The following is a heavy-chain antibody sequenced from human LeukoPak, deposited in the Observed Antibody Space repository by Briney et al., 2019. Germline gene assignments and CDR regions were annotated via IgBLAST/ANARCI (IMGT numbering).Heavy chain of an antibody. CDR2: ISSSSSYI. V-gene: IGHV3-21*01. Sequence: GGSLSLSCAASGFTSRSYSINWVRQAPGKGLEWVSSISSSSSYIYYADSVKGRFTISRDNAKNSLYLQMNSLRAEDTAVYYCASRIAAAGTMTHYYYYGMDVWGQGTTVTVSS. J-gene: IGHJ6*02. CDR1: GFTSRSYS. CDR3: ASRIAAAGTMTHYYYYGMDV. D-gene: IGHD6-13*01.